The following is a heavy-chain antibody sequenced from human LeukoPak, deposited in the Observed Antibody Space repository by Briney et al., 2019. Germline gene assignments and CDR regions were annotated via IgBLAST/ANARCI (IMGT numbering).Heavy chain of an antibody. Sequence: PGGSLRLSCAASGFTFSSHSMNWVRQAPGKGLEWVSSISSSSSYIYYADSVKGRFTISRDNAKNSLYLQMNSLRAEDTAVYYCAAGGTVPPIYHYYYGMAFGGKGTTVPVS. J-gene: IGHJ6*04. D-gene: IGHD4-17*01. V-gene: IGHV3-21*01. CDR1: GFTFSSHS. CDR3: AAGGTVPPIYHYYYGMAF. CDR2: ISSSSSYI.